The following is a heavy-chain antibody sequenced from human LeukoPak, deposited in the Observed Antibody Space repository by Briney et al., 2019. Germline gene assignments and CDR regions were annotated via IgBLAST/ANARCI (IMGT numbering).Heavy chain of an antibody. Sequence: ASVKVSCKASGYTFTDYYMHWVRQAPGQGFEWMGWLNPNDGDTNYAQKFQGRVTMTRDTSISTAHMEVSRLRSDDTAVYYCARANFLYCSSTTCLFDYWGQGTLVTVSS. V-gene: IGHV1-2*02. D-gene: IGHD2-2*01. J-gene: IGHJ4*02. CDR3: ARANFLYCSSTTCLFDY. CDR1: GYTFTDYY. CDR2: LNPNDGDT.